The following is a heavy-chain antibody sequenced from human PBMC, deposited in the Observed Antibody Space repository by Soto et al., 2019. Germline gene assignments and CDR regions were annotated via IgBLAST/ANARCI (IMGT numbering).Heavy chain of an antibody. CDR1: NGSISSSDYY. J-gene: IGHJ4*02. CDR3: ARAGDDCSTNNCYMIDY. CDR2: IYYSGSI. Sequence: WETLSLTCTVSNGSISSSDYYWGCIRQPPGKGLEWIATIYYSGSIYYNPSLKGRISISVDTSKNQFSLRLSSVTAADTAVYYCARAGDDCSTNNCYMIDYWGQGTLVTVSS. V-gene: IGHV4-39*01. D-gene: IGHD2-2*02.